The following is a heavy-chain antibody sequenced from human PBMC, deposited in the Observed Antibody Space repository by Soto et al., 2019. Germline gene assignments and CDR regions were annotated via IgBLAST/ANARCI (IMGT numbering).Heavy chain of an antibody. J-gene: IGHJ4*02. CDR3: ARAPVLRYFDWLESPRYYFDY. V-gene: IGHV3-30-3*01. D-gene: IGHD3-9*01. CDR1: VFTFSSYA. Sequence: GGALRLSCAAPVFTFSSYAMHWVRQAPGKGLEWVAVISYDGINKYYADSVKGRFTISRDNSKNTLYLQMNSLRAEDTAVYYCARAPVLRYFDWLESPRYYFDYWGQGTLVTVSS. CDR2: ISYDGINK.